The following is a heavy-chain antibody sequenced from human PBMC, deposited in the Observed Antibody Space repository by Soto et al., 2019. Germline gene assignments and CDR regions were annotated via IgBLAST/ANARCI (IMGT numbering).Heavy chain of an antibody. CDR3: ARSPAGYCSSTSCYFLVRGVRYFDY. CDR2: INHSGST. CDR1: GGSFSGYY. V-gene: IGHV4-34*01. J-gene: IGHJ4*02. D-gene: IGHD2-2*01. Sequence: LTCAVYGGSFSGYYWSWIRQPPGKGLEWIGEINHSGSTNYNPSLKSRVTISVDTSKNQFSLKLSSVTAADTAVYYCARSPAGYCSSTSCYFLVRGVRYFDYWGQGTQVTVSS.